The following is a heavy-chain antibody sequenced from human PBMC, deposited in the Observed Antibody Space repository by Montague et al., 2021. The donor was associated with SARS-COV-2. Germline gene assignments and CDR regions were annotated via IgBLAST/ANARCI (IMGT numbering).Heavy chain of an antibody. CDR1: GASISSGSYY. CDR2: IHHSGST. Sequence: ILSLTCTVSGASISSGSYYWNWIRQLPGKGLEWIGYIHHSGSTYYTPSLQSRVAISVDTSKNEFSLKMTAVTAADTAVYYCARDGDEGYFFEYWGKGLLVTVSS. J-gene: IGHJ4*02. V-gene: IGHV4-31*03. CDR3: ARDGDEGYFFEY. D-gene: IGHD2/OR15-2a*01.